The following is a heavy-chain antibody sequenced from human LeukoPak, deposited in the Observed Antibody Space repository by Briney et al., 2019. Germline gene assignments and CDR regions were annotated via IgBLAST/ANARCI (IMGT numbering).Heavy chain of an antibody. V-gene: IGHV1-46*01. CDR2: INPSGGST. CDR1: GYTFTSYY. CDR3: ARDRNLYSSSWYDTLDY. Sequence: ASVKVSCKASGYTFTSYYMHWVRRAPGQGLEWMGIINPSGGSTSYAQKFQGRVTMTRDTSTSTVYMELSSLRSEDTAVYYCARDRNLYSSSWYDTLDYWGQGTLVTVSS. J-gene: IGHJ4*02. D-gene: IGHD6-13*01.